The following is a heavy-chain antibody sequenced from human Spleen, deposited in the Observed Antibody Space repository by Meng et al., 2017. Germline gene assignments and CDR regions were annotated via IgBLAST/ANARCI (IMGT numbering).Heavy chain of an antibody. CDR1: GFTFSSYW. V-gene: IGHV3-7*01. CDR2: IKQDGSEK. CDR3: ARARGSGYDSDAFDI. D-gene: IGHD5-12*01. Sequence: GESLKISCAASGFTFSSYWMSWVRQAPGKGLEWVANIKQDGSEKYYVDSVKGRFTISRDNAKNSLYLQMNSLRAEDTAVYYCARARGSGYDSDAFDIWGQGTMVTVSS. J-gene: IGHJ3*02.